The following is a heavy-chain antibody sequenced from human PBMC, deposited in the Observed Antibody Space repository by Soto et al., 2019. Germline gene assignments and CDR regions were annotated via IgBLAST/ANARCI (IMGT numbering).Heavy chain of an antibody. D-gene: IGHD2-21*01. V-gene: IGHV3-23*01. Sequence: GGSMKLSCTASGSTISRSFMSWVRQAPGGGLERVSSISSRGDAAYYADSVKGRFTMSRDNLKNKLSLQMNTLRAEDTALYYCAKIGVIRNGYLSHTLGDYWGQGTLVTVSS. CDR3: AKIGVIRNGYLSHTLGDY. J-gene: IGHJ4*02. CDR2: ISSRGDAA. CDR1: GSTISRSF.